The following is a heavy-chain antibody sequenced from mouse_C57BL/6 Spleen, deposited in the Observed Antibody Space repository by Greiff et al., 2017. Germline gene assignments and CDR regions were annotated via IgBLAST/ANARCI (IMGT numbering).Heavy chain of an antibody. J-gene: IGHJ4*01. CDR2: IYPGDGDT. CDR1: GYAFRSSW. D-gene: IGHD2-12*01. CDR3: ARGYSSSAMDY. V-gene: IGHV1-82*01. Sequence: QVQLQQSGPELVKPGASVKISCKASGYAFRSSWMNWVKQRPGKGLEWIGRIYPGDGDTTYNGKFKGKATLTADKSSSTAYMQLSSLTSEDSAVYFCARGYSSSAMDYWGQGTSVTVSS.